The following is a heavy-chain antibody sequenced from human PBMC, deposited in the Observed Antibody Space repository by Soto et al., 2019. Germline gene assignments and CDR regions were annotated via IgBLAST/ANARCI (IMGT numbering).Heavy chain of an antibody. Sequence: PSETLSLTCTVSGGSISSGDYYWSWIRQPPGKGLEWIGYIYYSGSTYYNPSLKSRVTISVDTSKNQFSLKLSSVTDADTAVYYCGRRGEMEAFAYWGQGTLVTVSS. CDR2: IYYSGST. J-gene: IGHJ4*02. V-gene: IGHV4-30-4*01. D-gene: IGHD3-16*01. CDR3: GRRGEMEAFAY. CDR1: GGSISSGDYY.